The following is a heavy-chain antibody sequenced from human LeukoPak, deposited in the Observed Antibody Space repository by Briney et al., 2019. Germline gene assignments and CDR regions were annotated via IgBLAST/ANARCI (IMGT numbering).Heavy chain of an antibody. CDR2: INPSGGST. V-gene: IGHV1-46*01. J-gene: IGHJ4*02. CDR3: ARGEYNYFDY. D-gene: IGHD2/OR15-2a*01. CDR1: GYTFTSYY. Sequence: ASVKVSCKASGYTFTSYYMHWVRQAPGQGLEWMGIINPSGGSTSYAQKFQGRATMTTDTSTSTAYMELRSLRSDDTAVYHCARGEYNYFDYWGQGTLVTVSS.